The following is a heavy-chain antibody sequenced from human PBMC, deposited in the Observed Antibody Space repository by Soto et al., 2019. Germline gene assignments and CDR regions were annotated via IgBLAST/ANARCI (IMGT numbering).Heavy chain of an antibody. CDR3: ATPSGYSGYDYGYYYYGMDV. CDR2: INHSGST. Sequence: SETLSLTCAVYGGSFSGYYWSWIRQPPGKGLEWIGEINHSGSTNYNPSLKSRVTISVDTSKNQFSLKLSSVTAADTAVYYCATPSGYSGYDYGYYYYGMDVWGQGTTVTVS. CDR1: GGSFSGYY. D-gene: IGHD5-12*01. V-gene: IGHV4-34*01. J-gene: IGHJ6*02.